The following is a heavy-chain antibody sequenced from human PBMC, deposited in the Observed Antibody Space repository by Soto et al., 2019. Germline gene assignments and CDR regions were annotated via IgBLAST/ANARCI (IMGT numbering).Heavy chain of an antibody. CDR2: ISAYNGNT. CDR1: GYTFTSYG. Sequence: ASVKVSCKASGYTFTSYGISWVRQAPGQGLERMGWISAYNGNTNYAQKLQGRVTMTTDTSTSTAYMELRSLRSDDTAVYYCARGPDNFFGSGSYFSPYYYYYGMDVWGQGTTVTVSS. D-gene: IGHD3-10*01. J-gene: IGHJ6*02. CDR3: ARGPDNFFGSGSYFSPYYYYYGMDV. V-gene: IGHV1-18*01.